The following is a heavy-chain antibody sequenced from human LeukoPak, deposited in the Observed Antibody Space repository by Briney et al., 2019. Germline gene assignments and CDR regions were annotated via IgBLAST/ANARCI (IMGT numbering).Heavy chain of an antibody. Sequence: PSQTLSLTCTVSGGSISSGGYYWSWIRQHPGKGLEWIGYIYYSGSTYYNPSLKSRVTISVDTSKNQFSLKLSSVTAADTAVYYCARGMINGGYSDYWGQGTLVTVSS. J-gene: IGHJ4*02. V-gene: IGHV4-31*03. CDR3: ARGMINGGYSDY. CDR2: IYYSGST. CDR1: GGSISSGGYY. D-gene: IGHD3-22*01.